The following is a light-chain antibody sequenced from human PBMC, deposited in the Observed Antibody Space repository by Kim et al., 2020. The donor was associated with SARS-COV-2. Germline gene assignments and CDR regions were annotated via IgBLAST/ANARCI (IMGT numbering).Light chain of an antibody. J-gene: IGLJ3*02. CDR1: SGHSSNA. V-gene: IGLV4-69*01. Sequence: QPVLTQSPSASASLGASVKLTCTLSSGHSSNAIAWHQQQPERGPRYLMKLNSDGSHSKGDGIPDRFSGSSSGAERYLTISSLQSEDEADYYCQTWGTGIHVLGGGTQLTVL. CDR3: QTWGTGIHV. CDR2: LNSDGSH.